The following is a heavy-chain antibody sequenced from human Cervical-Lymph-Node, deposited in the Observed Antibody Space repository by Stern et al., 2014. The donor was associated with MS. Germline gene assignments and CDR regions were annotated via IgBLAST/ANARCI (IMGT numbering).Heavy chain of an antibody. Sequence: VQLVESGAEVKKPGASVKVSCKASGYSLTDLSMHWVRQPPGKGLEWMGGFAPDGAETIYAQQFQGRLTMTEDTSADTAYMELSSLRSEDTAVYYCVRYGDYVDAFDMWGQGTMVTVSS. J-gene: IGHJ3*02. CDR3: VRYGDYVDAFDM. CDR1: GYSLTDLS. D-gene: IGHD4-17*01. CDR2: FAPDGAET. V-gene: IGHV1-24*01.